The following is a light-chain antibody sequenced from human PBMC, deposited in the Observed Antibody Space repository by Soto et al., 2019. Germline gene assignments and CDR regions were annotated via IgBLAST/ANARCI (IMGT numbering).Light chain of an antibody. CDR2: EVT. J-gene: IGLJ2*01. Sequence: QSALTQPASVSGSPGQSITISCTGTNSDIGSYHYVSWYQQHPGKAPKLLLYEVTNRASGTSNRFSGSKSGNTASLTISGLQAEDEADYYCNSYSSTIALVFGGGTQLTVL. CDR1: NSDIGSYHY. V-gene: IGLV2-14*01. CDR3: NSYSSTIALV.